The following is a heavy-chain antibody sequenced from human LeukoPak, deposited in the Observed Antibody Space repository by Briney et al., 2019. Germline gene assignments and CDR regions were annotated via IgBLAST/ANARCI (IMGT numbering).Heavy chain of an antibody. CDR1: GFTFSRSA. CDR2: IWHDGSSP. J-gene: IGHJ4*02. CDR3: ARVSCSSSNYYLASYYFDS. D-gene: IGHD2-2*01. V-gene: IGHV3-33*01. Sequence: GGSLRLSCAASGFTFSRSAMHWVRQAPGKGLEWVADIWHDGSSPDYADSVKGRFTVSRDNSKNTLYLQMNTLRAEDTAVYYCARVSCSSSNYYLASYYFDSWGQGTLVTVSS.